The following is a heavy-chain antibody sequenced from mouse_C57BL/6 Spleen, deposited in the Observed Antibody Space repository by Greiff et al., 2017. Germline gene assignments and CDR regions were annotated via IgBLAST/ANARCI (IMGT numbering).Heavy chain of an antibody. V-gene: IGHV5-9-1*02. CDR1: GFTFSSYA. J-gene: IGHJ2*01. D-gene: IGHD2-4*01. CDR3: TRSYYDYGDSLDY. CDR2: ISSGGGYI. Sequence: EVKVVESGEGLVKPGGSLKLSCAASGFTFSSYAMSWVRQTPGKGLEWVAYISSGGGYIYYADTVKGRFTISRDNARNTLYLQKISLKYEDTAMYYCTRSYYDYGDSLDYWGQGTTLTVSS.